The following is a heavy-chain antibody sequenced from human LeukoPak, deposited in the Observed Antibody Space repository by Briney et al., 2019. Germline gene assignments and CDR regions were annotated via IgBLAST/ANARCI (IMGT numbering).Heavy chain of an antibody. Sequence: PSETLSLTCAVFGGSFSGYYWNWIRQPPGKGLEWIGQINPSRNTNYNPSLKSRVTISVDTSKKQFSLKLSSVTAADTAVYYCARDPDCSSTSCRDYWGQGTLVTVSS. CDR3: ARDPDCSSTSCRDY. CDR2: INPSRNT. CDR1: GGSFSGYY. D-gene: IGHD2-2*01. J-gene: IGHJ4*02. V-gene: IGHV4-34*01.